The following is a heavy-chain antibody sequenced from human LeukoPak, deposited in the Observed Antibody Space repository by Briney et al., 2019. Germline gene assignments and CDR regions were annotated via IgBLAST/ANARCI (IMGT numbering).Heavy chain of an antibody. V-gene: IGHV4-59*13. J-gene: IGHJ4*02. CDR2: IYYSGST. CDR1: VGSISSYS. Sequence: SETLSLPCTVSVGSISSYSGSWTRSPPGKEREWIGYIYYSGSTNYNPSLKSRVTISVDTSKNQFSLKLSSVTAADTAVYYCARGRYYYGSGSVLDYWGQGTLVTVSS. CDR3: ARGRYYYGSGSVLDY. D-gene: IGHD3-10*01.